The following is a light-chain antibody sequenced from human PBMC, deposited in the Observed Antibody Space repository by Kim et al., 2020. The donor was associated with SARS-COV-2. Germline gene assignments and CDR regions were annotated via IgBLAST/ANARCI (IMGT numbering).Light chain of an antibody. CDR3: QQRSNWPPIT. CDR2: DES. CDR1: QSVSSC. V-gene: IGKV3-11*01. Sequence: SAWERAARACRASQSVSSCLAWYQQKPGQAPRLLSNDESNRATGIPARFSGSGSGTDFTLTISSLEPEDFAVYYCQQRSNWPPITFGQGTRLEIK. J-gene: IGKJ5*01.